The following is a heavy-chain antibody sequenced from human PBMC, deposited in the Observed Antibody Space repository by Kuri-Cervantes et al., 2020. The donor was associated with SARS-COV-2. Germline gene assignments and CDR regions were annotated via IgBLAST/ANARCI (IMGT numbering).Heavy chain of an antibody. CDR1: GGSISSSTYY. Sequence: SETLSPTCTVSGGSISSSTYYWGWIRQSPGKGLEWIGSIYYSGNTLYNPSLKSRLTISVDTSKKQFSLNLSSVTAADTAVYYCARDRGRIAAAGIGWFDPWGQGTLVTVSS. V-gene: IGHV4-39*07. CDR3: ARDRGRIAAAGIGWFDP. D-gene: IGHD6-13*01. J-gene: IGHJ5*02. CDR2: IYYSGNT.